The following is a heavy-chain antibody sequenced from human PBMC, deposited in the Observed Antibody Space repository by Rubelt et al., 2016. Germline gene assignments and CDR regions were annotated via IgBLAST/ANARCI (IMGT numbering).Heavy chain of an antibody. CDR2: INHSGST. V-gene: IGHV4-34*01. CDR1: GGSFSGYY. J-gene: IGHJ4*02. D-gene: IGHD3-16*01. CDR3: ARLGKWSAGGVDY. Sequence: QVQLQQWGAGLLKPSETLSLTCAVYGGSFSGYYWSWIRQPPGKGLEWIGEINHSGSTNYNPSLKSRVTIFVDTSKNQFPLKLSPVTAAGAAVYYCARLGKWSAGGVDYWGQGTLVTVSS.